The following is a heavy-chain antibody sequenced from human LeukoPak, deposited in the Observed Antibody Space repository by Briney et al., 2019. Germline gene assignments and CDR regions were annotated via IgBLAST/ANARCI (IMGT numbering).Heavy chain of an antibody. Sequence: GRSLRLSCAASGFTFTSYSMNWVRQAPGKGLEWVSTISGGGGSTYYADSMKGRFTISRDNSKNTLYLQVNSLRAEDTAVYYCAKGGKWDVTPFDYWGQGTLVTVSS. V-gene: IGHV3-23*01. J-gene: IGHJ4*02. CDR2: ISGGGGST. CDR1: GFTFTSYS. CDR3: AKGGKWDVTPFDY. D-gene: IGHD1-26*01.